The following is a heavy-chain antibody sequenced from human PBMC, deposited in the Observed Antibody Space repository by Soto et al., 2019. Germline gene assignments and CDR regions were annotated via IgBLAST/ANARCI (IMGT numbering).Heavy chain of an antibody. V-gene: IGHV1-69*01. CDR1: GGTFSSYA. CDR2: IIPIFGTA. CDR3: ARGGACGGDCYSPPEYFQH. D-gene: IGHD2-21*02. Sequence: QVQLVQSGAEVKKPGSSVKVSCKASGGTFSSYAISWVRQAPGQGLEWMGGIIPIFGTANYAQKFQGRATITADESTSTAYMELSSLRSEDTAVYYCARGGACGGDCYSPPEYFQHWGQGTLVTVSS. J-gene: IGHJ1*01.